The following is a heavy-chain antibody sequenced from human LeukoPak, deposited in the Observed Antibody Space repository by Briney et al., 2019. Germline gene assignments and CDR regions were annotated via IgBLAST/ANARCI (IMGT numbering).Heavy chain of an antibody. Sequence: SQTLSLTCAISGDSVSSNSAAWNWIRQXXXXXLEWLGRTYYRSKWYNDYAVSVKSRITINPDTSKNQFSLQLNSVTPEDTAVYYCAREAWESAMDYWGQGTLVTVSS. CDR1: GDSVSSNSAA. CDR3: AREAWESAMDY. CDR2: TYYRSKWYN. J-gene: IGHJ4*02. D-gene: IGHD1-26*01. V-gene: IGHV6-1*01.